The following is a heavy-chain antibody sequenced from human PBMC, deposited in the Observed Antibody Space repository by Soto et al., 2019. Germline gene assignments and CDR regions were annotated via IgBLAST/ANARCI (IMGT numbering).Heavy chain of an antibody. CDR2: ISAYNGNT. J-gene: IGHJ6*02. V-gene: IGHV1-18*01. CDR3: ARDWGTAMVTPYYYYGMDV. Sequence: ASVKVSCKASGYTFTGYGISWVRQAPGQGLEWMGWISAYNGNTNYAQKLQGRVTMTTDTSTSTAYMELRSLRSDDTAVYYCARDWGTAMVTPYYYYGMDVWGQGTTVTVSS. CDR1: GYTFTGYG. D-gene: IGHD5-18*01.